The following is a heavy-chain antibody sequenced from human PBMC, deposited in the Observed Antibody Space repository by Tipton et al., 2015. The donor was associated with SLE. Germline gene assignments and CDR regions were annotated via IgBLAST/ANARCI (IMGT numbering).Heavy chain of an antibody. CDR2: ISSSSGTI. CDR3: AGSTYYDSLRTRFDY. J-gene: IGHJ4*02. V-gene: IGHV3-48*01. Sequence: SLRLSCAASGLTFSRYSMSWVRQVPGKGLEWVSYISSSSGTIYYADSVKGRFTISRDNAKNSLYLQMNSLRAEDTAVYYCAGSTYYDSLRTRFDYWGQGTLVTVSS. D-gene: IGHD3-22*01. CDR1: GLTFSRYS.